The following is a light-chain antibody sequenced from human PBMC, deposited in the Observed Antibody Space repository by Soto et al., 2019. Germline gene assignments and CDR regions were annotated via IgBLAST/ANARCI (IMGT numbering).Light chain of an antibody. Sequence: DIVVAQSPDSLAASLGERATINCKSSQTILYSSNNRNYLAWYQQKPGQPPKLLIYWASTRESGVPDRFSGSGYGTDFTLTISSLQAEDVAVYYCQQYYSPPYTFGQGTKLEIK. CDR1: QTILYSSNNRNY. CDR3: QQYYSPPYT. V-gene: IGKV4-1*01. CDR2: WAS. J-gene: IGKJ2*01.